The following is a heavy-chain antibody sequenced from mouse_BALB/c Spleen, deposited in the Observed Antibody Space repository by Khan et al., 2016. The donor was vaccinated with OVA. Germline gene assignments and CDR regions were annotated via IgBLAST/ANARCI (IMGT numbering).Heavy chain of an antibody. J-gene: IGHJ4*01. D-gene: IGHD2-10*01. CDR2: IWSDGST. CDR3: ARQPYYHYNIMDY. V-gene: IGHV2-6-1*01. Sequence: QVQLQQSGPGLVAPSQSLSITCTISGFSLTNYGVHWVRQPPGKGLEWLVVIWSDGSTTYNSALKSRLTISKDNSKSQVFLKMNSLQTDDTAVYFCARQPYYHYNIMDYWGKGTSVTVSS. CDR1: GFSLTNYG.